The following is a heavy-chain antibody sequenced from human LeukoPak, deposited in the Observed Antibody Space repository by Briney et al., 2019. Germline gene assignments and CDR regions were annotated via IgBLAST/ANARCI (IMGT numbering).Heavy chain of an antibody. V-gene: IGHV3-74*01. CDR2: VNTDVSST. J-gene: IGHJ3*02. Sequence: GGSLTPSCPPSGLTFSNYWMHCVRQAPGNWLVWVSHVNTDVSSTSYADSMKGGFTISRDNAESTVYLQINRLRAEDTAVYYCVRELTWFSIGIDYDRDAFDIWGEGTMVTVSS. CDR1: GLTFSNYW. CDR3: VRELTWFSIGIDYDRDAFDI. D-gene: IGHD3-22*01.